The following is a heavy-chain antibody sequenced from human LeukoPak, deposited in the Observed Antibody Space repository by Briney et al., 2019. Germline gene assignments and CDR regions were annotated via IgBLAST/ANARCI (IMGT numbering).Heavy chain of an antibody. J-gene: IGHJ3*02. CDR3: ARGGGDHAFDI. CDR1: GFTFTTYW. V-gene: IGHV3-74*01. Sequence: PGGSLRLSCAASGFTFTTYWMHWVRHAPGKGLVWVSRINSDGTNTIYADSVRVRFTTSRDNAKNTLYLQLRSLRAEDTALYCCARGGGDHAFDIWGQGTMVTVSS. D-gene: IGHD3-16*01. CDR2: INSDGTNT.